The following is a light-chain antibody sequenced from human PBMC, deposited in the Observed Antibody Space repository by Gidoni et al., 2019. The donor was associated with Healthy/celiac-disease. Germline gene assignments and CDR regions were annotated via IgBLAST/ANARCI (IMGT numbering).Light chain of an antibody. Sequence: DIVMTQSPLSLPVTPGEPASISCRSSQSLLHSNGDNDLDWYLQKPGQAPQLLIYLGSNRASGVPDRFSGSGSGTDFTLKISRVEAEDVGVYYCMQALQTPGTFXQXTKLEIK. CDR2: LGS. J-gene: IGKJ2*02. V-gene: IGKV2-28*01. CDR1: QSLLHSNGDND. CDR3: MQALQTPGT.